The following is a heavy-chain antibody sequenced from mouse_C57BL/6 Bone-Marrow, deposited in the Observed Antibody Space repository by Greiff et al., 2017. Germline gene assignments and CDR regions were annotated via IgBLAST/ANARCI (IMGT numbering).Heavy chain of an antibody. CDR3: ARDYYTHYAMDY. CDR1: GFTFSSYA. J-gene: IGHJ4*01. D-gene: IGHD2-12*01. Sequence: VQLVESGGGLVKPGGSLKLSCAASGFTFSSYAMSWVRQTPEKRLEWVATISDGGSYTYYPDNVKGRFTISRDNAKNNLYLQMSHLKSEDTAMYYCARDYYTHYAMDYWGQGTSVTVSS. V-gene: IGHV5-4*01. CDR2: ISDGGSYT.